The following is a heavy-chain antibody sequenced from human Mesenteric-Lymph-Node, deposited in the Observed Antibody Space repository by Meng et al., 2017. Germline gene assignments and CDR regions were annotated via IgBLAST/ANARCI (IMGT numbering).Heavy chain of an antibody. J-gene: IGHJ5*01. V-gene: IGHV3-7*01. Sequence: VGLGGGLVQPGGSLRLSCAASGFTFSNSWMTWVRQAPGQGLEWVGNIKQDGREKYFVDSVKGRFTISRDNAKNSLYLQMNSLRGEDAAVYYCARHVGTWFESWGQGTLVTVSS. CDR3: ARHVGTWFES. CDR1: GFTFSNSW. D-gene: IGHD1-26*01. CDR2: IKQDGREK.